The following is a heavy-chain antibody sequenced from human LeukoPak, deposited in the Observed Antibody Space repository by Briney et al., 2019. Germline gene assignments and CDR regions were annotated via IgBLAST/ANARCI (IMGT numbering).Heavy chain of an antibody. V-gene: IGHV3-7*03. Sequence: GGSLRLSCAASGFTFSSYWMNWVRQAPRKGLEWVANIKQDGSEKYYVDSVKGRFTISRDNAKSSLYLQMNSLRAEDTAVYYCARDKGDYDTSGSLFVFGGQGTLVTVSS. J-gene: IGHJ4*02. CDR1: GFTFSSYW. CDR3: ARDKGDYDTSGSLFVF. CDR2: IKQDGSEK. D-gene: IGHD3-22*01.